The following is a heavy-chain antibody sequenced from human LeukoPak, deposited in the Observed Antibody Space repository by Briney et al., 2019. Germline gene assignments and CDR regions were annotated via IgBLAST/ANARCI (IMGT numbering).Heavy chain of an antibody. J-gene: IGHJ4*02. Sequence: ASVKVSCKASGYTFISYGTTWVRQAPGQGLEWMGWISGYNGNTNYAPTFQGRVTMTTDTSTSTAYMELRSLRSDDTAVYYCARAYGDYTTQSDYWGQGTLVAVSS. CDR1: GYTFISYG. CDR2: ISGYNGNT. D-gene: IGHD4-17*01. CDR3: ARAYGDYTTQSDY. V-gene: IGHV1-18*01.